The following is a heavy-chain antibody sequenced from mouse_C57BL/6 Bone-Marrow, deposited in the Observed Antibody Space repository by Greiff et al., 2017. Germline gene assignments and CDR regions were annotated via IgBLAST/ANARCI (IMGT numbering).Heavy chain of an antibody. CDR3: ARRDICDGYYGYAMDY. Sequence: QVQLQQSGPELVKPGASVKISCKASGYTFTDYYINWVKQRPGQGLEWIGWIFPGSGSTYYNEKFKGKATLTVDKSSSTAYMLLSRLTSEDSAVYFCARRDICDGYYGYAMDYWGQGTSVTVSS. D-gene: IGHD2-3*01. CDR1: GYTFTDYY. J-gene: IGHJ4*01. CDR2: IFPGSGST. V-gene: IGHV1-75*01.